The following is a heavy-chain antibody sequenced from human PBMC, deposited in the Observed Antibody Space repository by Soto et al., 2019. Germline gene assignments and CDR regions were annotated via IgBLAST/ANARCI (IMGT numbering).Heavy chain of an antibody. CDR3: ARDSTVTTGFDY. Sequence: SETLSLTCTVSGGSISSGGYYWSWIRQHPGKGLEWIGCIYYSGSTYYNPSLKSRVTISVDTSKNQFSLKLSSVTAADTAVYYCARDSTVTTGFDYWGQGTLVTVSS. CDR1: GGSISSGGYY. V-gene: IGHV4-31*03. J-gene: IGHJ4*02. CDR2: IYYSGST. D-gene: IGHD4-17*01.